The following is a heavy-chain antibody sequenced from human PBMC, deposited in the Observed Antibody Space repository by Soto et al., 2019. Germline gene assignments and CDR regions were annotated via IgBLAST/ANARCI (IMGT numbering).Heavy chain of an antibody. CDR3: ARRYSSSFDY. CDR2: IFYSGST. Sequence: SETLSLTCTLSGGSISSYYWSWIRQPPGKGLEWIGYIFYSGSTNYNPSLKSRVTISVDTSKNQFSLKLSSVIAADTAVYYCARRYSSSFDYGGQGTLVTVSS. CDR1: GGSISSYY. D-gene: IGHD6-13*01. V-gene: IGHV4-59*08. J-gene: IGHJ4*02.